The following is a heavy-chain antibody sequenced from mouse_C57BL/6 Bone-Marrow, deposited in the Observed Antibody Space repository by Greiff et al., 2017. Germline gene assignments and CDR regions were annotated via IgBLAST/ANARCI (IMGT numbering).Heavy chain of an antibody. Sequence: VQLQQSGAELARPGASVKLSCKASGYTFTSYGISWVKQRTGQGLEWIGEIYPRSGNTYYNEKFKGKATLTADKSSSTAYMELRSLTSEDSAVSFCARDTIYYDYDEGDAMDYWGQGTSVTVSS. CDR1: GYTFTSYG. CDR2: IYPRSGNT. CDR3: ARDTIYYDYDEGDAMDY. J-gene: IGHJ4*01. D-gene: IGHD2-4*01. V-gene: IGHV1-81*01.